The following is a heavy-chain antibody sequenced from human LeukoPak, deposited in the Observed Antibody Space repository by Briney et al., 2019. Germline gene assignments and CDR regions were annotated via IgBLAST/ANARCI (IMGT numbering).Heavy chain of an antibody. CDR2: IYSGGGT. CDR3: AELGITMIGGV. CDR1: GFTVTTYY. V-gene: IGHV3-53*01. Sequence: QAGGSLRLSCAASGFTVTTYYMSWVRQAPGKGLQWVSVIYSGGGTYYADSVKGRFTISRDKSKNSLYLQMNSLRAEDTAVYCCAELGITMIGGVWGKGTTVTISS. D-gene: IGHD3-10*02. J-gene: IGHJ6*04.